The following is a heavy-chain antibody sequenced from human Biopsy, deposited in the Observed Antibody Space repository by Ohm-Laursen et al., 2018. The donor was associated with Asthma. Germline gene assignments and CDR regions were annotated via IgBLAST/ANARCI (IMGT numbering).Heavy chain of an antibody. CDR3: ARCQVGYSSGWSLLLKKIYYSGMDV. D-gene: IGHD6-19*01. CDR2: IMTVFGTT. Sequence: GASVKVSCKAPGGTFSNFAISWVRQAPGQGLEWPGGIMTVFGTTNYAHKFQGRVTITADESTSTAYMEVTSLRSEDTAIYYCARCQVGYSSGWSLLLKKIYYSGMDVWGQGTAVTVSS. J-gene: IGHJ6*02. V-gene: IGHV1-69*13. CDR1: GGTFSNFA.